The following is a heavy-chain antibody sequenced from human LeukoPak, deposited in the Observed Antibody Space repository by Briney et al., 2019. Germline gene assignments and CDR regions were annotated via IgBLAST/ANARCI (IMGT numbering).Heavy chain of an antibody. D-gene: IGHD3-22*01. V-gene: IGHV1-3*01. Sequence: GASVKVSCKASGYIFTDYAIHWVRQAPGQRLEWMGWINAGDGNTKYSQKFQGRVTITRDTSATTAYMELSSLKSEETAVYYCSRAPRSRYHDCWGQGTLVTVSS. CDR1: GYIFTDYA. J-gene: IGHJ4*02. CDR3: SRAPRSRYHDC. CDR2: INAGDGNT.